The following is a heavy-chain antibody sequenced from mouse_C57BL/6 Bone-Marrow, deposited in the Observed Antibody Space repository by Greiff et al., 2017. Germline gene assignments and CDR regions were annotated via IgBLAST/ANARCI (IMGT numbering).Heavy chain of an antibody. CDR1: GYTFTSYW. V-gene: IGHV1-55*01. Sequence: VQLQQPGAELVKPGASVKMSCKASGYTFTSYWITWVKQRPGQGLEWIGDIYPGSGSTNYNEKFKSKATLTVYTSSSTAYMQLSSLTSEDSAVYYCARYYYYGSSYAMDYWGQGTSVTVSS. J-gene: IGHJ4*01. CDR3: ARYYYYGSSYAMDY. CDR2: IYPGSGST. D-gene: IGHD1-1*01.